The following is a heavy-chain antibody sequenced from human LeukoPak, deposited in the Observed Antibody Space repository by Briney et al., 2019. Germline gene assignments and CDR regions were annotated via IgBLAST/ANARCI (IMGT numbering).Heavy chain of an antibody. Sequence: SETLSLTCTVSGGSISSSSYYWGWIRQHPGKGLEWIGSIYYSGSTYYNPSLKSRVTISVDTSKNQFSLKLSSVTAADTAVYYCARHRHIVVVTATPFGMDVWGQGTTVTVSS. CDR1: GGSISSSSYY. V-gene: IGHV4-39*01. D-gene: IGHD2-21*02. CDR2: IYYSGST. J-gene: IGHJ6*02. CDR3: ARHRHIVVVTATPFGMDV.